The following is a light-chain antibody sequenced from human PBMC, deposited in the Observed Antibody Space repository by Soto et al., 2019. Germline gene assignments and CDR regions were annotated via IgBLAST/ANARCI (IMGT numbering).Light chain of an antibody. CDR2: GAS. CDR1: QSVSSN. Sequence: EIVLTQSPATLSVSPGERATLSCRASQSVSSNLAWYQQIPGRAPRLLIYGASNRATGIPARFSGSRSGTDFTLTISSLEPEDSAVYYCQQRHMWPITFGQGTRLENK. J-gene: IGKJ5*01. CDR3: QQRHMWPIT. V-gene: IGKV3-11*01.